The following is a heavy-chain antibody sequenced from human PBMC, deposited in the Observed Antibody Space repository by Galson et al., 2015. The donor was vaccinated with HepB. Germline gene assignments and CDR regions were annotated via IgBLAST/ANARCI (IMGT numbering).Heavy chain of an antibody. CDR3: ARQRGVRGVFYYFDY. CDR1: GFTFSSYS. Sequence: SLRLSCAASGFTFSSYSMNWVRQAPGKGLEWVSSISSSSSYIYYADSVKGRFTISRDNAKNSPYLQMNSLRAEDTAVYYCARQRGVRGVFYYFDYWGQGTLVTVSS. CDR2: ISSSSSYI. V-gene: IGHV3-21*01. D-gene: IGHD3-10*01. J-gene: IGHJ4*02.